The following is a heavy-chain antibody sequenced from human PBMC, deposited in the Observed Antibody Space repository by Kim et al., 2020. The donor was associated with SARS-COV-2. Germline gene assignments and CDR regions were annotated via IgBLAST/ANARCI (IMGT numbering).Heavy chain of an antibody. J-gene: IGHJ4*02. Sequence: SETLSLTCAVYGGSFSGYYWSWIRQPPGKGLEWIGEINHSGSTNYNPSLKSRVTISVDTSKNQFSLKLSSVTAADTAVYYCARDGPWYFDYWGQGTLVTVSS. CDR2: INHSGST. CDR3: ARDGPWYFDY. V-gene: IGHV4-34*01. CDR1: GGSFSGYY.